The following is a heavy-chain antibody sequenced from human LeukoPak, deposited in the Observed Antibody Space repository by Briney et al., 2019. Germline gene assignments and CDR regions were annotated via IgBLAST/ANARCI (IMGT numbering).Heavy chain of an antibody. D-gene: IGHD6-13*01. CDR3: AGASSSWYTFDY. CDR2: IYYSGST. Sequence: PSETLSLTCTVSGGSISSYYWSWIRQPPGEGLEWIGYIYYSGSTNYNPSLKSRVTILVDTSKNQFSLKLSSVTAADTAGYYCAGASSSWYTFDYWGQETLVTVSS. V-gene: IGHV4-59*01. CDR1: GGSISSYY. J-gene: IGHJ4*02.